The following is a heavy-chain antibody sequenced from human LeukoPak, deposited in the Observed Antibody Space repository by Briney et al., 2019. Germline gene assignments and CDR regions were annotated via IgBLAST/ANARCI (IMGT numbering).Heavy chain of an antibody. V-gene: IGHV5-51*01. Sequence: GESLKISCKGSGYSFTTYWIGWVRQMPGKGLEWMGITHPTDSDIRYSPSFQGQVTISADKSINTAYLQWSSLKASDTAMYYCARTVSYTSSWWDAFDIWGQGTLVTVSS. CDR3: ARTVSYTSSWWDAFDI. J-gene: IGHJ4*02. CDR1: GYSFTTYW. CDR2: THPTDSDI. D-gene: IGHD6-13*01.